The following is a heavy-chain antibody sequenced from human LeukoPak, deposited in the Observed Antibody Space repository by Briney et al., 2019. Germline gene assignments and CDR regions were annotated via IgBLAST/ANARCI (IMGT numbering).Heavy chain of an antibody. V-gene: IGHV5-51*01. Sequence: GESLKISCKGSGFTVTDLWIAWVREMPGKGLGWVGIIHLAVSDTPKSPSVQGQDVISVDRSISTAYLEWNSLKAWESVMYYCAASPPHCGAHCPFDYWGQGTLVTASS. D-gene: IGHD2-21*02. CDR2: IHLAVSDT. J-gene: IGHJ4*02. CDR3: AASPPHCGAHCPFDY. CDR1: GFTVTDLW.